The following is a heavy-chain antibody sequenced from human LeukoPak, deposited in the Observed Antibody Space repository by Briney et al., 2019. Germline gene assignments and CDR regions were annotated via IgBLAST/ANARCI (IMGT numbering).Heavy chain of an antibody. V-gene: IGHV1-8*03. CDR3: ARSKPYSSSWYDPSGYYYYYMDV. D-gene: IGHD6-13*01. J-gene: IGHJ6*03. CDR2: MNPNSGNT. Sequence: ASVKVSCKASGYTFTSYDINWVRQATGQGLEWMGWMNPNSGNTGYAQKFQGRVTITRNTSISTAYMELSSLRSEDTAVYYCARSKPYSSSWYDPSGYYYYYMDVWGKGTTVTVSS. CDR1: GYTFTSYD.